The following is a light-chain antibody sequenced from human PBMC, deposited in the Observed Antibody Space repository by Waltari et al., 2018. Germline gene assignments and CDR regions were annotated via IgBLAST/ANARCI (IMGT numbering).Light chain of an antibody. J-gene: IGLJ3*02. CDR3: QTGGHGTWV. Sequence: QLVLTQSPSASASLGASVKLTCTLASGHSSNIVAWLQQQPEKCRRYLMKINSDGSHSKGDELPDRFSGSSSGAERYLTISSVPSEDEADYYCQTGGHGTWVFGGGTKLTVL. CDR1: SGHSSNI. V-gene: IGLV4-69*01. CDR2: INSDGSH.